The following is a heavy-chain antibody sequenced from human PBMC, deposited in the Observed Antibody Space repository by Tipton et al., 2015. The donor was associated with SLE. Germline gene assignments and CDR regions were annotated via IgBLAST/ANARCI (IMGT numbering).Heavy chain of an antibody. V-gene: IGHV4-39*07. J-gene: IGHJ1*01. Sequence: TLSLTCTVSGGSISSSSYYWGWIRQPPGKGLEWIGSIYDSGSTYYNPSLKSRVTISVDTSKNQFSLKLSSVTAADTAVYYCARERMVYARGYFQHWGQGTLVTVSS. CDR1: GGSISSSSYY. CDR2: IYDSGST. CDR3: ARERMVYARGYFQH. D-gene: IGHD2-8*01.